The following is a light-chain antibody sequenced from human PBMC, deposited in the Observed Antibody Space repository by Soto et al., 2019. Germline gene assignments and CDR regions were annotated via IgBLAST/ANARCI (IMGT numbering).Light chain of an antibody. CDR2: GAS. Sequence: DIQMTQSPSSVSASGGDRVTITCRASQAISSWLAWYQQKPGKAPKLLIYGASTLQSGVPSRFSGSGSGTEFTLTISSLQPEDFATYYCQQANSFPYTFGQGTKLVIK. J-gene: IGKJ2*01. V-gene: IGKV1-12*01. CDR3: QQANSFPYT. CDR1: QAISSW.